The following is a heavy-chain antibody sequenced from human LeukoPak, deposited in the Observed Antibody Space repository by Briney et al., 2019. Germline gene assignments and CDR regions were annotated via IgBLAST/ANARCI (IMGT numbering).Heavy chain of an antibody. CDR3: VRGGWYLYNALDI. CDR1: GFTFSSYW. J-gene: IGHJ3*02. V-gene: IGHV3-7*01. D-gene: IGHD6-19*01. Sequence: GGSLRLSCATSGFTFSSYWMSWVRQAPGKGLEWVAYINQDGSEKNYADSVKGRFTISRDNAKDTLYLQMNSLRVEDTAVYYCVRGGWYLYNALDIWGQGTLVTVSS. CDR2: INQDGSEK.